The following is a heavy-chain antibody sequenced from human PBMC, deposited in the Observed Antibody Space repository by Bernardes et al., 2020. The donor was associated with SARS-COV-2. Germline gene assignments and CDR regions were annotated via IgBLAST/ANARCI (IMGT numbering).Heavy chain of an antibody. CDR1: GDSVSSDSGA. J-gene: IGHJ6*02. CDR3: ARGRTRLDV. CDR2: TYYRSRWYK. Sequence: LSLTCAISGDSVSSDSGAWNWIRQSPSRGLEWLGRTYYRSRWYKDYALSVKSRIIINPDTSNNQFSLQLTSVTPEDTAIYYCARGRTRLDVWGQGTAVNVSS. V-gene: IGHV6-1*01.